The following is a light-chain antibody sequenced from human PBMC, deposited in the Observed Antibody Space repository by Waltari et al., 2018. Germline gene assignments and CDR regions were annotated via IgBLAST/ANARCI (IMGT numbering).Light chain of an antibody. V-gene: IGLV1-47*01. CDR2: TNN. Sequence: QSVVTQPPSASGTPGQRATISCSGRSSNIGHNHVYWYQQVPGTAPKLLGHTNNERPSGVPARFTGSKSGTSASLAIYGLRSEDEADYYCASWDDKLNAWVIGGGTRLTVL. CDR1: SSNIGHNH. CDR3: ASWDDKLNAWV. J-gene: IGLJ3*02.